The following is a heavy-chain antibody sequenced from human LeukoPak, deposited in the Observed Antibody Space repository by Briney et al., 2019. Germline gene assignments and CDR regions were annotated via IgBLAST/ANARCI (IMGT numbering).Heavy chain of an antibody. CDR1: GFTFSDYY. V-gene: IGHV3-11*06. Sequence: GGSLRLSCAASGFTFSDYYVSWIRQAPGKGLEWVSYISSSSSYTNYADSVKGRFTISRDNAKNSLYLQMNSLRAEDTAVYYCARDLGGYSGYDFDYWGQGTLVTVSS. J-gene: IGHJ4*02. CDR3: ARDLGGYSGYDFDY. D-gene: IGHD5-12*01. CDR2: ISSSSSYT.